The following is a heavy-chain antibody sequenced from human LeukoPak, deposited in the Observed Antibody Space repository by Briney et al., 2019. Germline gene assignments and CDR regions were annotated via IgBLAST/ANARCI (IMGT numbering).Heavy chain of an antibody. J-gene: IGHJ4*02. CDR1: GFTFSSYA. CDR3: AKTEIIVVVPAAPDY. Sequence: GGSLRLSCAASGFTFSSYAMSWVRQPPGKGLEWVSAISGSGGSTYYADSVKGRFTISRDNSKNTLYLQMNSLRAEDTAVYYCAKTEIIVVVPAAPDYWGQGTLVTVSA. V-gene: IGHV3-23*01. D-gene: IGHD2-2*01. CDR2: ISGSGGST.